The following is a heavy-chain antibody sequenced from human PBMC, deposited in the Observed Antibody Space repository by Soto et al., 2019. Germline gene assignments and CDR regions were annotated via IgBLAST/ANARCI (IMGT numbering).Heavy chain of an antibody. J-gene: IGHJ4*02. Sequence: ASVKVSCKASGYIFTAHYIHWVRQAPGQGVQWMGWINPSTGGPNYAEDFEGRVTMTSDTSTSTAYMELSGLTSDDTAVYYCAKDGPSRPGASTVWSGEFFSWGQGTQVTVSS. CDR3: AKDGPSRPGASTVWSGEFFS. V-gene: IGHV1-2*02. CDR1: GYIFTAHY. D-gene: IGHD3-10*01. CDR2: INPSTGGP.